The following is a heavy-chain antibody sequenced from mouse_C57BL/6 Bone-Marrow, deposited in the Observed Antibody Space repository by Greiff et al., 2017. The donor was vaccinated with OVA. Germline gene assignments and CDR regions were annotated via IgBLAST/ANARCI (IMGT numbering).Heavy chain of an antibody. CDR1: GFTFSDYY. V-gene: IGHV5-12*01. CDR3: ARTFFYYDYDTWFAY. D-gene: IGHD2-4*01. CDR2: ISNGGGST. Sequence: EVKLMESGGGLVQPGGSLKLSCAASGFTFSDYYMYWVRQTPEKRLEWVAYISNGGGSTYYPDTVKGRFTISRDNAKNTLYLQMSRLKSEDTAMYYCARTFFYYDYDTWFAYWGQGTLVTVSA. J-gene: IGHJ3*01.